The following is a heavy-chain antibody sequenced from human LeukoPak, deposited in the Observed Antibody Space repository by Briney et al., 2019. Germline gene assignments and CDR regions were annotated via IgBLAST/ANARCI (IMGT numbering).Heavy chain of an antibody. J-gene: IGHJ3*02. CDR2: IYTSGST. V-gene: IGHV4-4*07. Sequence: SETLSLTCTVSGGSINSYYWSWIRQPAGKGLEWIGRIYTSGSTNYSPSLKSRVTMSVDTSKNQFSLKLSSVTAADTAMYYCARVSHYYESSGYRAFDIWGQGTMVTVSS. D-gene: IGHD3-22*01. CDR3: ARVSHYYESSGYRAFDI. CDR1: GGSINSYY.